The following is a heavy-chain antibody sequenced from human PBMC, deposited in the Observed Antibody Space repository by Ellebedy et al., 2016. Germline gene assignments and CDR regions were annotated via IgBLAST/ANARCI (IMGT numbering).Heavy chain of an antibody. J-gene: IGHJ4*02. CDR1: GYTFTGYY. V-gene: IGHV1-2*04. Sequence: ASVKVSXXASGYTFTGYYMHWVRQAPGQGLEWMGWINPNSGGTNYAQKFQGWVTMTRDTSISTAYMELSRLRSDDTAVYYCAREWSDYLFFDYWGQGTLVTVSS. D-gene: IGHD4-17*01. CDR3: AREWSDYLFFDY. CDR2: INPNSGGT.